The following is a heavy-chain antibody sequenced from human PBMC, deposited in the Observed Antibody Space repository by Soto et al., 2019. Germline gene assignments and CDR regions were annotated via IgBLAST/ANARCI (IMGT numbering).Heavy chain of an antibody. Sequence: GGSLRLSCAASGFTFRSYAMSWVRQAPGKGLEWVSSISGSGDSTYYADSVKGRFTISRDNSKNTVFLQMNSLTAEDTAVFYCAKDVGSMEFFYDSSGPYYFGYCGKGTQFT. D-gene: IGHD3-22*01. J-gene: IGHJ4*01. CDR3: AKDVGSMEFFYDSSGPYYFGY. V-gene: IGHV3-23*01. CDR2: ISGSGDST. CDR1: GFTFRSYA.